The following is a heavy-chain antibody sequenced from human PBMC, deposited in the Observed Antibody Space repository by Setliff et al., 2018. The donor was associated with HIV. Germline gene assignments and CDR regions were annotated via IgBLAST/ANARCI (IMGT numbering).Heavy chain of an antibody. CDR1: GGSFSDYS. CDR2: ISHSGST. Sequence: SSETLSLTCAVYGGSFSDYSWTWIRQPPGKGLEWIGEISHSGSTNYNPSLKSRVTISVDTSKNQWSLNLSSVTAADTAVYYCARDHPPPLSMVRGVIRFGYMDVWGKGTTVTVSS. J-gene: IGHJ6*03. CDR3: ARDHPPPLSMVRGVIRFGYMDV. V-gene: IGHV4-34*01. D-gene: IGHD3-10*01.